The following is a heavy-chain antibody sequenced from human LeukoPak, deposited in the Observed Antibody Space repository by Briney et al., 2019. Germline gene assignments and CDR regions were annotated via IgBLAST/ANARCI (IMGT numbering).Heavy chain of an antibody. CDR2: INPNSGGT. V-gene: IGHV1-2*02. Sequence: ASVKVSCKASGYTFTGYYMHWVRQAPGQGLEWMGWINPNSGGTNYAQKFQGRVTMTRDTSISTAYMELSRLRSDDTAVYYCARGDGYSYGYLGYWGQGTLVTVSS. CDR3: ARGDGYSYGYLGY. D-gene: IGHD5-18*01. J-gene: IGHJ4*02. CDR1: GYTFTGYY.